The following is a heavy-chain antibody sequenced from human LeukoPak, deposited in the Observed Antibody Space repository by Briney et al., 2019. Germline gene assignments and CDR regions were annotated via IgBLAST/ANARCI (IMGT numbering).Heavy chain of an antibody. CDR2: IKQDGSEK. CDR1: GFTFSSYW. CDR3: ARVQSEYDFWSGYVDY. J-gene: IGHJ4*02. Sequence: PGGSLRLSCAASGFTFSSYWMSWVRQAPGKGLEWVANIKQDGSEKYYVDSVKGRFTISRDNAKNSLYLQMNSLRAEDTAVYYCARVQSEYDFWSGYVDYWGQGTLVTVSS. V-gene: IGHV3-7*01. D-gene: IGHD3-3*01.